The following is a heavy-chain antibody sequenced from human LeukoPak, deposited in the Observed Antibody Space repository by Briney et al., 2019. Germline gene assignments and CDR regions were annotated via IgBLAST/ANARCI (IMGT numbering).Heavy chain of an antibody. CDR3: TREGYNRSGYFLDS. CDR1: SGSMTDSC. D-gene: IGHD2-2*03. J-gene: IGHJ4*02. V-gene: IGHV4-59*12. CDR2: IYPSGRT. Sequence: SETLSLTCSVSSGSMTDSCWSWFRQAPGKGFEWLGFIYPSGRTEYSPSLRSRVSFSVATSRMEATVRLSSVTASDTAVYYCTREGYNRSGYFLDSWGQGTLVTVSS.